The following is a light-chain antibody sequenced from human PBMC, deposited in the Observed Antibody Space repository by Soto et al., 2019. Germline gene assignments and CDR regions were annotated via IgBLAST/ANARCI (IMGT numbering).Light chain of an antibody. J-gene: IGLJ3*02. Sequence: QAVVTQEPSLTVSPGGTVTLTCASSTGAVTSGHHTYWFQQKPDQVPRILIYDTSNKHSWTPARFSGSLLGGQAALTLSGAQPEDEADYYCLLTYRGPWVFGGGTKVTVL. CDR2: DTS. CDR3: LLTYRGPWV. CDR1: TGAVTSGHH. V-gene: IGLV7-46*01.